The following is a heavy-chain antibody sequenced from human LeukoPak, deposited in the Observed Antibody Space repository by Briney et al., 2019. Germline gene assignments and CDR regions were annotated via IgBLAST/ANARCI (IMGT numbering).Heavy chain of an antibody. V-gene: IGHV1-18*01. D-gene: IGHD6-19*01. CDR2: ISAYNGNT. Sequence: ASVKVSCKASGYTFTSYGISWVRQAPGQGLEWMGWISAYNGNTNYAQKFQGRVTMTEDTSTDTAYMELSSLRSEDTAVYYCSTAKYSSGWYGAFDIWGQGTMLTVSS. CDR3: STAKYSSGWYGAFDI. J-gene: IGHJ3*02. CDR1: GYTFTSYG.